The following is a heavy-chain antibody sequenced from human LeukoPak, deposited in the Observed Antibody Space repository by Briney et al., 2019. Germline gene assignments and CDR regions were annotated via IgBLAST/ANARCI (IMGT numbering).Heavy chain of an antibody. CDR2: IIPIFGTA. CDR3: ARGGVIAVAGSDAFDI. CDR1: GGTFSSYA. V-gene: IGHV1-69*05. J-gene: IGHJ3*02. Sequence: ASVKVSCKASGGTFSSYAISWVRQAPGQGLEWMGGIIPIFGTANYAQKFQGRVTMTRDTSTSTVYMELSSLRSEDTAVYYCARGGVIAVAGSDAFDIWGQGTTVTVSS. D-gene: IGHD6-19*01.